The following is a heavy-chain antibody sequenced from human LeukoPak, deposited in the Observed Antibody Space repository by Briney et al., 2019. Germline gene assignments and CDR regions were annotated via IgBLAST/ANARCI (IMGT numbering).Heavy chain of an antibody. J-gene: IGHJ4*02. CDR3: ARVLRAASWRSYDY. Sequence: PSETLSLTCTISGGSISSISYYWSWIRQPPGKGLEWIGYIYYNGDTNYNPSLKSRVIISIDTSSNQFSLRLNSMTAADTAVYYCARVLRAASWRSYDYWGQGSLVTVSS. CDR2: IYYNGDT. CDR1: GGSISSISYY. V-gene: IGHV4-61*01. D-gene: IGHD5-18*01.